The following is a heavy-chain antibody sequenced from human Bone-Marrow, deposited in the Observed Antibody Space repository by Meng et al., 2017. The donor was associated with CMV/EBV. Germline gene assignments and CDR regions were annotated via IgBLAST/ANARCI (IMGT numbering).Heavy chain of an antibody. Sequence: GSVSIGSDDWGWIRQPPGKGLEWIGYSYYSGSTNYNPSLKSRVTISVDTSKNQFSLKLSSVTAADTAVYYCAREWVVPAARISWFDPWGQGTLVTVSS. V-gene: IGHV4-61*01. CDR2: SYYSGST. CDR1: GSVSIGSDD. D-gene: IGHD2-2*01. J-gene: IGHJ5*02. CDR3: AREWVVPAARISWFDP.